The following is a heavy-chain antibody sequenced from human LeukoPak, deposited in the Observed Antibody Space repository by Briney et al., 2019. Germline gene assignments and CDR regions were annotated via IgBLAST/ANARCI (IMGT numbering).Heavy chain of an antibody. CDR3: ARDNWNLGYLGY. D-gene: IGHD1-7*01. J-gene: IGHJ4*02. CDR1: GFTFSSYS. Sequence: GGSLRLSCAASGFTFSSYSMNWVRQAPGKGLEWVSSISSSSSYIYYADSVKGRFTISRDNAKNSLYLRMNSLRAEDTAVYYCARDNWNLGYLGYWGQGTLVTVSS. CDR2: ISSSSSYI. V-gene: IGHV3-21*01.